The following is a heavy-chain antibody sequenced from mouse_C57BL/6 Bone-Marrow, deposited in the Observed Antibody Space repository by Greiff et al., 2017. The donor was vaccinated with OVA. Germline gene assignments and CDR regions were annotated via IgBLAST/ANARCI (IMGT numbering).Heavy chain of an antibody. CDR2: IDPENGDT. V-gene: IGHV14-4*01. J-gene: IGHJ3*01. Sequence: EVQLQQSGAELVRPGASVKLSCTASGFNIKDDYMHWVKQRPEQGLEWIGWIDPENGDTEYASKFQGKATITADTSANTAYLQISSLTSEDTAFYYCTTHYYVSSYVAYWGQGTLVTVSA. D-gene: IGHD1-1*01. CDR3: TTHYYVSSYVAY. CDR1: GFNIKDDY.